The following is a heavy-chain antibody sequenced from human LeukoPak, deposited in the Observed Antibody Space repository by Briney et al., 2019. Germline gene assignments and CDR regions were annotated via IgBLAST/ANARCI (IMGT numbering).Heavy chain of an antibody. V-gene: IGHV4-39*01. D-gene: IGHD1-26*01. CDR3: ARLPLLVGANDY. J-gene: IGHJ4*02. CDR1: GGSISSSSYY. CDR2: IYYSGST. Sequence: SETLSLTCTVSGGSISSSSYYWGWIRQPPGKGLEWIGSIYYSGSTYYNPSLKSRVTISVDTSKNQFSLKLSSVTAADTAVYYCARLPLLVGANDYWGQGTLVTVSS.